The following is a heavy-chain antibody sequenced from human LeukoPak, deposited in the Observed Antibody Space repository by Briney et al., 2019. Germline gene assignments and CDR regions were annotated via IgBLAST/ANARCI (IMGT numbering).Heavy chain of an antibody. V-gene: IGHV1-24*01. CDR3: ARGVTARGFYYYMDV. Sequence: ASVKVSCKTSGHTLTELSIHWVRQAPGKGLEWMGGFDPDKGETIYAQRLQGRVTMTEDTSTDTAYMELSRLRSDDTAIYYCARGVTARGFYYYMDVWGKGTTVTISS. CDR1: GHTLTELS. D-gene: IGHD2-21*02. CDR2: FDPDKGET. J-gene: IGHJ6*03.